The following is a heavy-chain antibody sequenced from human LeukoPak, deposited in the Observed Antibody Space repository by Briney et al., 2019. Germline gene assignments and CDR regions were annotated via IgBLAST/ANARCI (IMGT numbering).Heavy chain of an antibody. D-gene: IGHD7-27*01. CDR2: IYYTET. Sequence: KASETLSLTCTVSGGSISSYYWSWIRQSPGKGLEWIGYIYYTETSYNPSLKSRVTISADTSKNQFSLKLYSVTAADTAVYYCATRKLGNDYWGQGTLVTVSS. J-gene: IGHJ4*02. CDR3: ATRKLGNDY. CDR1: GGSISSYY. V-gene: IGHV4-59*01.